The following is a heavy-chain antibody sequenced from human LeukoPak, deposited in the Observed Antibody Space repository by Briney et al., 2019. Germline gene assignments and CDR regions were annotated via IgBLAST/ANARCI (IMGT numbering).Heavy chain of an antibody. CDR1: GYTFTGYY. CDR2: INPNSGGT. J-gene: IGHJ5*02. Sequence: ASVKVSCTASGYTFTGYYMHWVRQAPGQGLEWMGWINPNSGGTNYAQKFQGRVTMTRDTSISTAYMELSRLRSDDTAVYYCARGRSDRITMIVVAVFDPWGQGTLVTVSS. D-gene: IGHD3-22*01. V-gene: IGHV1-2*02. CDR3: ARGRSDRITMIVVAVFDP.